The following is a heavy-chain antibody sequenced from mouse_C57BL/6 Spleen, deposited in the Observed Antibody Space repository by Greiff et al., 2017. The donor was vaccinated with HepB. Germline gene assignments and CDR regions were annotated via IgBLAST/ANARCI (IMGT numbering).Heavy chain of an antibody. CDR3: EAYGSSPRGYFDV. V-gene: IGHV1-64*01. CDR1: GYTFTSYW. J-gene: IGHJ1*03. D-gene: IGHD1-1*01. CDR2: IHPNSGST. Sequence: QVQLQQPGAELVKPGASVKLSCKASGYTFTSYWMHWVKQRPGQGLEWIGMIHPNSGSTNYNEKFKSKATLTVDKSSSTAYMQLSSLTSEDSAVYYCEAYGSSPRGYFDVWGTGTTVTVSS.